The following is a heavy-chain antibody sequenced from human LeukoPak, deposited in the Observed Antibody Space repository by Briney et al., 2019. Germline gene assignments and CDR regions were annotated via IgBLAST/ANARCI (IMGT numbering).Heavy chain of an antibody. J-gene: IGHJ3*02. D-gene: IGHD6-19*01. CDR2: INPNSGGT. CDR1: GYTFTGYY. V-gene: IGHV1-2*02. CDR3: ASLDSASGWTI. Sequence: ASVKVSCKASGYTFTGYYMHWVRQAPGQGLEWMGRINPNSGGTNYAQKFQGRVTMTRDTSISTAYMEASRLRPDDTAVYYCASLDSASGWTIWGQGTMVTVSS.